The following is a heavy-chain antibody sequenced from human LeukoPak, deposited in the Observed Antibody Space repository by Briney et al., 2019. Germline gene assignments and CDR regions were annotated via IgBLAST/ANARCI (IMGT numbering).Heavy chain of an antibody. CDR2: IYSGGST. CDR3: ARGRPGYYFDY. Sequence: GGSLRLSCAASGFTVSSNYMSWVRQAPGKGLEWVSVIYSGGSTYYADSVKGRFTISRDNSKNTLCLRMNSLRAEDTAVYYCARGRPGYYFDYWGQGTLVTVSS. CDR1: GFTVSSNY. J-gene: IGHJ4*02. V-gene: IGHV3-53*01.